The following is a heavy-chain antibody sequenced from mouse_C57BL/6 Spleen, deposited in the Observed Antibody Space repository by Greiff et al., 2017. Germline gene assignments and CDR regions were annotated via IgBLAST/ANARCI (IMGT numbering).Heavy chain of an antibody. CDR1: GYTFTDYY. D-gene: IGHD2-4*01. CDR3: ARGAYDYDGYYFDY. V-gene: IGHV1-76*01. CDR2: IYPGSGNT. Sequence: QVQLQQSGAELVRPGASVKLSCKASGYTFTDYYINWVKQRPGQGLEWIARIYPGSGNTYYNEKFKGKATLTAEKSSSTAYMQLSSLTSEDSAVYFCARGAYDYDGYYFDYWGQGTTLTVSS. J-gene: IGHJ2*01.